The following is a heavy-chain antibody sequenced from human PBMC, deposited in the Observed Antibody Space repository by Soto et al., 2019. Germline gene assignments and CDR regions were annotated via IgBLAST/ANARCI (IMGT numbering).Heavy chain of an antibody. J-gene: IGHJ6*03. D-gene: IGHD2-15*01. CDR3: ARIRSGGSTYMDV. CDR2: IYHSGST. Sequence: PSETLSLTCAVSSGSISSSNWWSWVRQPQGKGLEWIGEIYHSGSTNYNPSLKSRVTISVDKSKNQFSLKLSSVTAADTAVYYCARIRSGGSTYMDVWGKGTTVTVSS. CDR1: SGSISSSNW. V-gene: IGHV4-4*02.